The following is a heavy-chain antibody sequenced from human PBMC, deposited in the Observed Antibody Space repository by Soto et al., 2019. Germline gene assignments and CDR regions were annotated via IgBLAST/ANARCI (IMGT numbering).Heavy chain of an antibody. CDR3: ARGFFDGILTGYSPTDY. J-gene: IGHJ4*02. CDR2: INPNSGGT. CDR1: GYTFTGYC. V-gene: IGHV1-2*02. D-gene: IGHD3-9*01. Sequence: ASVKVSCKASGYTFTGYCMHWVRQAPGQGLEWMGWINPNSGGTNYAQKFQGRVTMTRDTSISTAYMELSRLRSDDTAVYYCARGFFDGILTGYSPTDYWGQGTLVTVS.